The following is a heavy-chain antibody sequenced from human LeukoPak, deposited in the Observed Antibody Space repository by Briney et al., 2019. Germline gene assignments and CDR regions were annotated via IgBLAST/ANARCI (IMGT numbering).Heavy chain of an antibody. CDR1: GGSISSYY. CDR3: ARGRFLDAFDI. D-gene: IGHD3-3*01. CDR2: IYYSGST. J-gene: IGHJ3*02. Sequence: SETLSLTCTVSGGSISSYYWSWIRQPPGKGLEWIGYIYYSGSTKYKPSLKSRVTISVDTSKNQFSLKLSSVAAADTAVYYCARGRFLDAFDIWGQGTMVTVSS. V-gene: IGHV4-59*01.